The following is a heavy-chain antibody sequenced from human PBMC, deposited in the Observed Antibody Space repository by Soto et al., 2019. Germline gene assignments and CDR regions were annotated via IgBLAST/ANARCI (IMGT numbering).Heavy chain of an antibody. CDR1: GYTFTSYY. CDR3: ARDRLGFFGWFDP. J-gene: IGHJ5*02. V-gene: IGHV1-18*04. CDR2: ISAYNGNT. D-gene: IGHD3-10*01. Sequence: ASVKVSCKASGYTFTSYYMHWMRQAPGQGLEWMGWISAYNGNTNYAQKLQGRVTMTTDTSTSTAYMELRSLRSDDTAVYYCARDRLGFFGWFDPWGQGTLVTVSS.